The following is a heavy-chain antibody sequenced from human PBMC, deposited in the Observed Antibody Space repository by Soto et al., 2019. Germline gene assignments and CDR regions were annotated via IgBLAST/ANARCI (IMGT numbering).Heavy chain of an antibody. Sequence: GGSLRLSCAASGFTFDDYAMHWVRQAPGKGLEWVSGISWNSGSIGYADSVKGRVTISRDNAKNSLYLQMNSLRADDTALYYCVKTGGRGVIEGWFDPWGQGTLVTVSS. V-gene: IGHV3-9*01. D-gene: IGHD3-10*01. CDR2: ISWNSGSI. CDR1: GFTFDDYA. CDR3: VKTGGRGVIEGWFDP. J-gene: IGHJ5*02.